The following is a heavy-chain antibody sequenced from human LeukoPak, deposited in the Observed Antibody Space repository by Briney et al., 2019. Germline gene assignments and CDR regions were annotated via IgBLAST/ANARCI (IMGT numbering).Heavy chain of an antibody. J-gene: IGHJ4*02. V-gene: IGHV3-7*01. CDR1: GVTVSRNY. D-gene: IGHD1-1*01. CDR3: VRESRPGGAMGLYHNLDY. Sequence: GGSLRLSCAASGVTVSRNYMTWVRQTPGKGLEWVANIKEDGTEKNLVDSVKGRFTISRDNTKNLLFLEMNNLRGDDTAIYYCVRESRPGGAMGLYHNLDYWGQGTLVAVSS. CDR2: IKEDGTEK.